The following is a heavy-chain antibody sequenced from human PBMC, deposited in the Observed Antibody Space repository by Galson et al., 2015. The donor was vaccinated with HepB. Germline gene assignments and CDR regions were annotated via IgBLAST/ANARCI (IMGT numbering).Heavy chain of an antibody. CDR2: ISSSSSYI. J-gene: IGHJ6*02. D-gene: IGHD6-13*01. Sequence: SLRLSCAASGFTFSSYSMNWVRQAPGKGLEWVSSISSSSSYIYYADSVKGRFTISRDNAKNSLYLQMNSLRAEDTAVYYCARIVGSSWYAIQPGLPYYYYGMDVWGQGTTVTVSS. V-gene: IGHV3-21*01. CDR1: GFTFSSYS. CDR3: ARIVGSSWYAIQPGLPYYYYGMDV.